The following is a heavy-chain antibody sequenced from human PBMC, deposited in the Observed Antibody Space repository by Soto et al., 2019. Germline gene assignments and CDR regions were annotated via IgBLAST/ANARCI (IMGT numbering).Heavy chain of an antibody. CDR1: GYPVTAYY. J-gene: IGHJ3*02. Sequence: QLHLVQSGAVVKKPGASVTVSCSASGYPVTAYYMHWVRQAPGRGLEWMGGINPATGAAKYTQTFQGRVTMTRDTSTSTVFMELSRLTSEDRAVFYCARGGGVGVAGSAAFDMWGQGTLVTVYS. D-gene: IGHD3-3*01. CDR2: INPATGAA. CDR3: ARGGGVGVAGSAAFDM. V-gene: IGHV1-2*02.